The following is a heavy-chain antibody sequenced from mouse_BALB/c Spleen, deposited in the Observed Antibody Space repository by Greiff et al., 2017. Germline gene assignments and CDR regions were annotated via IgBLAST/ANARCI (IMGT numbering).Heavy chain of an antibody. CDR1: GYTFTSYY. J-gene: IGHJ4*01. CDR3: ARGDAMDY. CDR2: IYPGDGST. V-gene: IGHV1S56*01. Sequence: VQLVESGPELVKPGASVKMSCKASGYTFTSYYIHWVKQRPGQGLEWIGWIYPGDGSTKYNEKFKGKTTLTADKSSSTAYMLLSSLTSEDSAIYFCARGDAMDYWGQGTSVTVSS.